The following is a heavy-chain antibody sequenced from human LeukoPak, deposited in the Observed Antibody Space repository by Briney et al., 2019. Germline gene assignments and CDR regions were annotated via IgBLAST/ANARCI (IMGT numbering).Heavy chain of an antibody. D-gene: IGHD1-26*01. CDR2: IYYSGST. J-gene: IGHJ3*02. CDR1: GGSISSYY. Sequence: SETLSLTCTVSGGSISSYYWSWIRQPPGKGLEWIGYIYYSGSTNYNPSLKSRVTISVDTSKNQFSLKLSSVTAADTAVYYCARVGWKGAGPVGRFMVGAFDIWGQGTMVTVSS. V-gene: IGHV4-59*01. CDR3: ARVGWKGAGPVGRFMVGAFDI.